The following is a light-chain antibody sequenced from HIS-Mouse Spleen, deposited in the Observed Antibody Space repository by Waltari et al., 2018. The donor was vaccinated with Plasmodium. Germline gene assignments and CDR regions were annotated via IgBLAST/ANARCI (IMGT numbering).Light chain of an antibody. CDR2: GAS. J-gene: IGKJ3*01. V-gene: IGKV3-15*01. CDR3: QQYNNWPFT. CDR1: HSVSSN. Sequence: EIVMTQSPATLSVSPGDRATLSCRASHSVSSNLAWDQQKPCQAPRLLIYGASTRATGIPARFSGSGSGTEFTLTISSLQSEDFAVYYCQQYNNWPFTFGPGTKVDIK.